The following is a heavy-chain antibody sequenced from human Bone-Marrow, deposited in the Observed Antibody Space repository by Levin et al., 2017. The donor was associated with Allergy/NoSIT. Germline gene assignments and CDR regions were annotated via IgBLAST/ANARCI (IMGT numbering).Heavy chain of an antibody. D-gene: IGHD1-26*01. CDR3: ARDKSGTYFSFED. CDR1: GASMNSHY. J-gene: IGHJ4*02. V-gene: IGHV4-59*11. CDR2: IYYNGNP. Sequence: SETLSLTCTASGASMNSHYWSWIRQPPGKGLEWIGYIYYNGNPTYNPSLKSRVTISVDTSKNQFSLNMNSVTAADTALYYCARDKSGTYFSFEDWGQGTLVTVSS.